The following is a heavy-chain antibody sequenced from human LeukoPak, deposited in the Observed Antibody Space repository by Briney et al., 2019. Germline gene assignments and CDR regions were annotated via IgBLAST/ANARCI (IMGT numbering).Heavy chain of an antibody. D-gene: IGHD3-22*01. CDR1: GGSISSSSYY. J-gene: IGHJ4*02. CDR2: IYYSGST. V-gene: IGHV4-39*01. CDR3: ARHTPYYYDSSGYPSYFDY. Sequence: SETLSLTCTVSGGSISSSSYYWGWIRQPPGKGLEWIGSIYYSGSTYYNPSLKSRVTISVDTSKNQFSLKLSSVTAVDTAVYYCARHTPYYYDSSGYPSYFDYWGQGTLVTVSS.